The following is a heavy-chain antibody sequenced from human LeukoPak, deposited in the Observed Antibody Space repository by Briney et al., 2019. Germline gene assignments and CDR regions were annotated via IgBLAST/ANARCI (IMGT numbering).Heavy chain of an antibody. Sequence: SETLSLTCTVSGGSISSYYWSWIRQPPGKGLEWIGYIYYSGSTNYNPSLKSRVTISVDTSKNQFSLKLSSVTAADTAVYYCARVPYYYDSSGYNIDDAFDIWGQGTMVTVSS. CDR1: GGSISSYY. CDR3: ARVPYYYDSSGYNIDDAFDI. V-gene: IGHV4-59*08. D-gene: IGHD3-22*01. CDR2: IYYSGST. J-gene: IGHJ3*02.